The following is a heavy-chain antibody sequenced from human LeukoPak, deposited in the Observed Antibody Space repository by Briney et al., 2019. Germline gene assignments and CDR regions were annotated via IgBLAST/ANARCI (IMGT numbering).Heavy chain of an antibody. Sequence: SETLSLTCTVSGGSISSYYWSWIRQPPGKGLEWIGYIYYSGSTNYNPSLKSRVTISVDTSKNQFSLKLSSVTAADTAVYYCARGPYDSSGYYPDYWGQGTLFTVSS. V-gene: IGHV4-59*01. CDR3: ARGPYDSSGYYPDY. CDR2: IYYSGST. J-gene: IGHJ4*02. CDR1: GGSISSYY. D-gene: IGHD3-22*01.